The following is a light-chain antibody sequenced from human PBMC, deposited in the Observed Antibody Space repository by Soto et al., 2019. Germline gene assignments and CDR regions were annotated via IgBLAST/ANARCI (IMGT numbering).Light chain of an antibody. CDR1: QSISSW. J-gene: IGKJ1*01. CDR3: QQYNTYSTWT. Sequence: DIQMTQSPSSLSASVGDRVTITCRASQSISSWLAWYQQKPGKAPKLLIYKASTLQSGVSSRFSGSGSGTEFTLSISSLQPDDFATYYCQQYNTYSTWTFGQGTKVDIK. CDR2: KAS. V-gene: IGKV1-5*03.